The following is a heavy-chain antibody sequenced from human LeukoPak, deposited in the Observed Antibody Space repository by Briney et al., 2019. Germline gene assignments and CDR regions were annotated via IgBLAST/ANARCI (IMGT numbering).Heavy chain of an antibody. CDR2: INTNTGNP. CDR3: ARFSSRGGIAAAGAFDY. V-gene: IGHV7-4-1*02. D-gene: IGHD6-13*01. Sequence: GESLKISCKASGYTFTSYAMNWVRQAPGQGLEWMGWINTNTGNPTYAQGFTGRFVFSLDTSVSTAYLQISSLKAEDTAVYYCARFSSRGGIAAAGAFDYWGQGTLVTVPS. J-gene: IGHJ4*02. CDR1: GYTFTSYA.